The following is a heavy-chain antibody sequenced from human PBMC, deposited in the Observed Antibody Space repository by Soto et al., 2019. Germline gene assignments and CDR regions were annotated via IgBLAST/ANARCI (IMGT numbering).Heavy chain of an antibody. CDR2: INQDGNED. CDR3: ARTGDGHHDFLDY. Sequence: GGSLRLSCAASGFTFCSYWMNWVRQAPGKGLEWVANINQDGNEDNLLDSVKGRFTISRDNAKNSLFLQMNSLRVDDTAVYYCARTGDGHHDFLDYWGQGALVTASS. V-gene: IGHV3-7*01. J-gene: IGHJ4*02. D-gene: IGHD1-1*01. CDR1: GFTFCSYW.